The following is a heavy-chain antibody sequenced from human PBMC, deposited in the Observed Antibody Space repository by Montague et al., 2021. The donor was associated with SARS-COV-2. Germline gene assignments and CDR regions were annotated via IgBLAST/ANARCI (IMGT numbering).Heavy chain of an antibody. V-gene: IGHV4-59*01. D-gene: IGHD1-1*01. Sequence: SETLSLTCTVSGGSISSYYWSWIWEPQGKGLEWIGYLYYCGSTSYIYXXXGGVTISEDTSKNKFSLRLNSVTAADTAVDYCAGHPPGYRYFYYLDVWGRGTTVTVSS. CDR1: GGSISSYY. CDR2: LYYCGST. CDR3: AGHPPGYRYFYYLDV. J-gene: IGHJ6*03.